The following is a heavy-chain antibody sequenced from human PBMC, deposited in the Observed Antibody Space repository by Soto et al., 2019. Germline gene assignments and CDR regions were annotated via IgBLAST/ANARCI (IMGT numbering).Heavy chain of an antibody. CDR1: GFTFSSYG. V-gene: IGHV3-30*03. J-gene: IGHJ6*02. CDR2: ISYDGSNK. D-gene: IGHD2-2*01. CDR3: ARSQGSSTSLEIYYYYYYGMDV. Sequence: GGSLRLSCAASGFTFSSYGMHWVRQAPGKGLEWVAVISYDGSNKYYADSVKGRFTISRDNSKNTLYLQMNSLRSEDTAVYYCARSQGSSTSLEIYYYYYYGMDVWGQGTTVTVSS.